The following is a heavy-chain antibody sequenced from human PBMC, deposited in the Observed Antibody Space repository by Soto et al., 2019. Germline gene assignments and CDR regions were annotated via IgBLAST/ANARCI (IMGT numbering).Heavy chain of an antibody. CDR1: GFAFSNYW. D-gene: IGHD3-10*01. CDR3: ARYYDSGSYQVY. V-gene: IGHV3-7*01. J-gene: IGHJ4*02. CDR2: IKEDGSEK. Sequence: GGSLRLSCVASGFAFSNYWMNWVRQAPGKGLEWVANIKEDGSEKNYVDSVKGRFTISRDNAKNSLYLQMNSLRAEDTAVYYCARYYDSGSYQVYWGQGTLVTVSS.